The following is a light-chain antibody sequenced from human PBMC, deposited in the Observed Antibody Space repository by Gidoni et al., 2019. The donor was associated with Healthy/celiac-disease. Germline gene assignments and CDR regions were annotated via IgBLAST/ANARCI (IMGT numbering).Light chain of an antibody. Sequence: EIVLTKSPATLSLSPGVRATLSCRASQSVSSYLAWYQQTPGQAPRLLIYDASNRATGIPARFSGSGSGTDFTLTISSLEPEDFAVYYCQQRSNWLLTFGGXTKVEIK. CDR3: QQRSNWLLT. CDR2: DAS. J-gene: IGKJ4*01. CDR1: QSVSSY. V-gene: IGKV3-11*01.